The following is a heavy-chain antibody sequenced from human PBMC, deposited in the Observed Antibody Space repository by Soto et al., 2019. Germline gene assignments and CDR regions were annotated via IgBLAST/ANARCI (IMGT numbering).Heavy chain of an antibody. J-gene: IGHJ3*01. V-gene: IGHV5-51*01. CDR1: GYSFNTYW. D-gene: IGHD1-26*01. CDR2: IYPDDSDT. CDR3: ARRRSGDAFDV. Sequence: PGESLKISCDASGYSFNTYWIGWVRQMPGKGLEWMGIIYPDDSDTRVNPSFQGQVTISADKSITTAYLQWNSLKASDTAMYFCARRRSGDAFDVCGKGRLVTVSS.